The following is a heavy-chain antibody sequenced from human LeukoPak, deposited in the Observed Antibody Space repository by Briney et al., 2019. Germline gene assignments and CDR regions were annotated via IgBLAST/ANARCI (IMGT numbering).Heavy chain of an antibody. CDR2: IYHTGST. V-gene: IGHV4-59*08. Sequence: ASETLSLTCTVSGGSISTYYWSWIRQPPGKGLEGLAYIYHTGSTDHNPSLKRRLPISVDTSKHQFSLKPRSVTPADTAVYYCARHTNESSNYPFDVWGQGTMVSVSS. J-gene: IGHJ3*01. D-gene: IGHD4-11*01. CDR3: ARHTNESSNYPFDV. CDR1: GGSISTYY.